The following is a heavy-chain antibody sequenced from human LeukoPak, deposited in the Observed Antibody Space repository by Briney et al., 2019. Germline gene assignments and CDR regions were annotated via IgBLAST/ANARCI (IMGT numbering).Heavy chain of an antibody. CDR2: IYYSGST. V-gene: IGHV4-39*01. J-gene: IGHJ4*02. Sequence: SETLSLTCTVSGGSISSSSYYWGWIRQPPGKGLEWIGSIYYSGSTYYNPSLKSRVTISVDTSKNQFSLKLSSVTAADTAVYYCARAVLWYFDYWGQGTLVTVSS. D-gene: IGHD2-21*01. CDR1: GGSISSSSYY. CDR3: ARAVLWYFDY.